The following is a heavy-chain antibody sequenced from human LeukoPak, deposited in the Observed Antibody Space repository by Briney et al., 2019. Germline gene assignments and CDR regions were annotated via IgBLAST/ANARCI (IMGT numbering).Heavy chain of an antibody. CDR1: GGIFSRYX. Sequence: XAXGGIFSRYXXXXVRQAXGQGLXXMXXXVPIFGTANYAQKFQGRVTITADESTSTAYMELSSLRSEDTAVYYCARDRRHYYGSGSYSRFDYWGQGTLVTVSS. D-gene: IGHD3-10*01. J-gene: IGHJ4*02. CDR3: ARDRRHYYGSGSYSRFDY. CDR2: XVPIFGTA. V-gene: IGHV1-69*01.